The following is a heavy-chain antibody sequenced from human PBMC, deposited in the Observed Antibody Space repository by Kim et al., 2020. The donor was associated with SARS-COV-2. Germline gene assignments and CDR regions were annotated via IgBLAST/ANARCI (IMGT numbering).Heavy chain of an antibody. CDR1: GDAISYYY. Sequence: SETLSLTCTVSGDAISYYYWSWIRQPPGKGLEWIGCIYNSGSTNYNPSLKNRPVISLDTSKNQFSLNLSSVTAADTAVYYCARYSAYPDYYFDYWGQGTLVTVSS. CDR2: IYNSGST. D-gene: IGHD5-12*01. V-gene: IGHV4-59*01. J-gene: IGHJ4*02. CDR3: ARYSAYPDYYFDY.